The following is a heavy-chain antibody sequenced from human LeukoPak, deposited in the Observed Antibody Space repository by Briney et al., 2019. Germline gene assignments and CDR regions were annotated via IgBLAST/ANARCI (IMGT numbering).Heavy chain of an antibody. V-gene: IGHV3-73*01. D-gene: IGHD2-2*01. J-gene: IGHJ4*02. Sequence: PGGSLKLSCAASGFTFSGSAMHWVRQASGKGLEWVSRIRSKANSYATAYAASVKGRFTISRDDSKNTAYLQMNSLKTEDTAVYYCTRWDCSSTSCSNDYWGQGTLVTVSS. CDR2: IRSKANSYAT. CDR3: TRWDCSSTSCSNDY. CDR1: GFTFSGSA.